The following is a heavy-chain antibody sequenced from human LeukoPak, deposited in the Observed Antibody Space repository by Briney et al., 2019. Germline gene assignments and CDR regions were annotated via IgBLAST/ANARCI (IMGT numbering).Heavy chain of an antibody. CDR2: IFYSGST. CDR3: AKSNGYGLVDI. V-gene: IGHV4-34*12. D-gene: IGHD3-10*01. Sequence: TSETLSLTCAVYSGSFSSYYWGWVRQPPGKGLEWIGNIFYSGSTYYSPSLKSRVTISLDTSRNQFSLKLNSVTAADTAVYYCAKSNGYGLVDIWGQGTMVTVPS. CDR1: SGSFSSYY. J-gene: IGHJ3*02.